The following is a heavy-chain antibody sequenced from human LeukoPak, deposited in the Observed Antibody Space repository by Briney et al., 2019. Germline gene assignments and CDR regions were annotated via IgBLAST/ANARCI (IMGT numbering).Heavy chain of an antibody. Sequence: SETLSLTCTVSGGSISSYYWSWIRQPPGKGLEWIGYIYYSGSTNYNPSLKSRVTISVDTSKNQFSLKLSSVTAADTAVYYCARERFLEWFPAFDIWGQGTMVTVSS. V-gene: IGHV4-59*12. CDR3: ARERFLEWFPAFDI. CDR2: IYYSGST. D-gene: IGHD3-3*01. CDR1: GGSISSYY. J-gene: IGHJ3*02.